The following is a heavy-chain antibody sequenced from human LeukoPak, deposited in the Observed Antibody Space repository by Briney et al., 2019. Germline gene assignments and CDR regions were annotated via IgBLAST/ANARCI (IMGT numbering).Heavy chain of an antibody. J-gene: IGHJ4*02. CDR1: GFTFSDYY. CDR3: ARVGEMTTTFLTFDY. Sequence: GGSLRLSCAASGFTFSDYYMSWIRQAPGKGLEWASYISSSGSTIYYADSVKGRFTISRDNAKNSLYLQMNSLRAEDTAVYYCARVGEMTTTFLTFDYWGQGTLVTVSS. V-gene: IGHV3-11*04. D-gene: IGHD5-24*01. CDR2: ISSSGSTI.